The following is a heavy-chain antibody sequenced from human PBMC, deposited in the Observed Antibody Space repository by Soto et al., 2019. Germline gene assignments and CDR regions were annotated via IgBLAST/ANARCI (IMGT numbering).Heavy chain of an antibody. V-gene: IGHV4-59*01. CDR1: GGSISSYY. J-gene: IGHJ6*02. CDR2: INYSGST. Sequence: SETLSLTCTLSGGSISSYYWSWIRQPPGKGLEWIGYINYSGSTNYNPSLKSRVTISVDTSKNQFSLKLSSFTAADMAVYYCATVYLFYICDIYAAPDYYGMDVCGQGTTVTVSS. CDR3: ATVYLFYICDIYAAPDYYGMDV. D-gene: IGHD3-16*01.